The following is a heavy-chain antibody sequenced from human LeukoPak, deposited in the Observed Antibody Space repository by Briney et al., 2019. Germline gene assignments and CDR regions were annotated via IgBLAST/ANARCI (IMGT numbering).Heavy chain of an antibody. CDR1: GYCFTSYW. CDR3: ARHTPDSGWLDY. D-gene: IGHD6-19*01. Sequence: GESLKISCKGSGYCFTSYWIGWVRQMPGKGLEWMGIIYPGDSDTRYSPSFQGQVTISADKSISTAYLQRSSPKASDTAMYYCARHTPDSGWLDYWGQGTLVTVSS. CDR2: IYPGDSDT. V-gene: IGHV5-51*01. J-gene: IGHJ4*02.